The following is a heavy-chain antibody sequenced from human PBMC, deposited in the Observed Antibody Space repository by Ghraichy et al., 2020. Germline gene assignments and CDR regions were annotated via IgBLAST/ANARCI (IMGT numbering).Heavy chain of an antibody. CDR1: GGSFSGYY. J-gene: IGHJ4*02. Sequence: SETLSLTCAVYGGSFSGYYWSWIRQPPGKGLEWIGEINHSGSTNYNPSLKSRVTISVDTSKNQFSLKLSSVTAADTAVYYCARGRGRNYYDSSGSQFDYWGQGTLVTVSS. CDR3: ARGRGRNYYDSSGSQFDY. CDR2: INHSGST. D-gene: IGHD3-22*01. V-gene: IGHV4-34*01.